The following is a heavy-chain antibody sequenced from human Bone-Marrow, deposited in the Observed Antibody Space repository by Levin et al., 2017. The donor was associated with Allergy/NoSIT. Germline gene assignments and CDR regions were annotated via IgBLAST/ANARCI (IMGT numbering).Heavy chain of an antibody. CDR3: ARRFCSGSNCGNWFDP. Sequence: SQTLSLTCTVSGGSISSDDYYWSWIRQHPGKGLEWIGYIYYTGSTYYNPSLQSQVSISIDTSKNQFALRLSSVTAADTAIYYCARRFCSGSNCGNWFDPWGQGTLVTVSS. CDR2: IYYTGST. CDR1: GGSISSDDYY. D-gene: IGHD2-2*01. J-gene: IGHJ5*02. V-gene: IGHV4-31*01.